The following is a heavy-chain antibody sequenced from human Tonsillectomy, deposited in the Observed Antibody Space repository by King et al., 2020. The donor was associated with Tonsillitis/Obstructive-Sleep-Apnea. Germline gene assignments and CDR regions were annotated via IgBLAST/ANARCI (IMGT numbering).Heavy chain of an antibody. J-gene: IGHJ3*02. CDR1: GGSISTYY. CDR2: VDYSVST. V-gene: IGHV4-59*01. Sequence: QLQESGPGLVKPSETLSLTCTVSGGSISTYYWSWIRQPPGKGLECIGYVDYSVSTNYNPSLKSRVTISVDTSKNQFSLKLSSVTAADTAMYYCAREGSFDAFDIWGQGTMVAVSS. CDR3: AREGSFDAFDI.